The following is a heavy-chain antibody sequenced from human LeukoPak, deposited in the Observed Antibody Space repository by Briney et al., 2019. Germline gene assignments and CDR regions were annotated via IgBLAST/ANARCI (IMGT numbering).Heavy chain of an antibody. CDR2: INAYNGDK. D-gene: IGHD6-19*01. CDR1: GYTFTSYG. CDR3: GRCRAVVVLDY. Sequence: GASVKVSCKASGYTFTSYGISWVRQAPGQGLEWMAYINAYNGDKNYVQKVKGRVTITTDTSTSTAYMELRSLRSDDTAVYYRGRCRAVVVLDYWGEGTVVTVFS. V-gene: IGHV1-18*04. J-gene: IGHJ4*02.